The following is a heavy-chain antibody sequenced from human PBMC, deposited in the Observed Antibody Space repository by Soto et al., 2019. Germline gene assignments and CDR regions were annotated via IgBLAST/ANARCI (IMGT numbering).Heavy chain of an antibody. J-gene: IGHJ4*02. CDR2: ISSSSSTI. CDR1: GFTFSSYS. CDR3: ARGLYYYDSSGYWGY. Sequence: EVQLVESGGGLVQPGGSLRLSCAASGFTFSSYSMNWVRQAPGKGLEWVSYISSSSSTIYYADSVKGRFTISRDNAKNSRYLQMNSLRDEDTAVYYCARGLYYYDSSGYWGYWGQGTLVTVSS. V-gene: IGHV3-48*02. D-gene: IGHD3-22*01.